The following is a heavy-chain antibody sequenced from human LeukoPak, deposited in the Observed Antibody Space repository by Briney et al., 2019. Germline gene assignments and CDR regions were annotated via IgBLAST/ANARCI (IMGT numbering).Heavy chain of an antibody. J-gene: IGHJ3*02. D-gene: IGHD3-22*01. CDR2: IKQDGSEK. CDR3: ARGRSAQYYYDSSGYYRDAFDI. V-gene: IGHV3-7*03. CDR1: GFSFSGYW. Sequence: SGGSLRLSCAASGFSFSGYWMSWVRQAPGKGLEWVANIKQDGSEKYYVDSVKGRCTISRDNAKNSLYLQMNSLRAEDTAVYYCARGRSAQYYYDSSGYYRDAFDIWGQGTMVTVSS.